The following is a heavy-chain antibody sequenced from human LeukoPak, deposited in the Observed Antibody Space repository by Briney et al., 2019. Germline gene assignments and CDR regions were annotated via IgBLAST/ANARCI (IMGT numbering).Heavy chain of an antibody. CDR2: IYTSGST. V-gene: IGHV4-4*07. D-gene: IGHD4-17*01. CDR1: GGSISSYY. J-gene: IGHJ4*02. CDR3: ARLSYGDYLRMAYFDY. Sequence: SETLSLTCTVSGGSISSYYWSWIRQPAGKGLEWIGRIYTSGSTNYNPSLKSRVTMSVDTSKNQFFLKLSSVTAADTAVYYCARLSYGDYLRMAYFDYWGQGTLVTVSS.